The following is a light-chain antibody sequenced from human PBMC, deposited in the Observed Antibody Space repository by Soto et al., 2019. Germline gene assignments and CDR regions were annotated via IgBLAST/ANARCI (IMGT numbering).Light chain of an antibody. Sequence: EIVLTQSPGTLSLSPGESATLSCRASQSVSSGYLGWYQQKPGQAPRLLIYGASSRATGIPHRFSGSGSGTDFTLSISRLEPEDFAVYYCQQYDSSPWTFGQGTKVEIK. J-gene: IGKJ1*01. CDR2: GAS. CDR1: QSVSSGY. CDR3: QQYDSSPWT. V-gene: IGKV3-20*01.